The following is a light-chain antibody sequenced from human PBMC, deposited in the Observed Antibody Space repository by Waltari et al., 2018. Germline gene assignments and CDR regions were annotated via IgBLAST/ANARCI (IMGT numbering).Light chain of an antibody. CDR1: ALSKQY. CDR3: QSADSSGSVV. Sequence: SFELTQPPSLSVSPGQTARHTCSGDALSKQYAHWHQQRPGLAPVLVIYKDTERPSGIPERFSGSSSGTTVTLTISGVQAEDEADYYCQSADSSGSVVFGGGTKLTVL. CDR2: KDT. J-gene: IGLJ2*01. V-gene: IGLV3-25*03.